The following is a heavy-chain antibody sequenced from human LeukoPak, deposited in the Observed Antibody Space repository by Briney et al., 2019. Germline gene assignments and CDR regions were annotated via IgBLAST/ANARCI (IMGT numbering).Heavy chain of an antibody. D-gene: IGHD6-19*01. J-gene: IGHJ4*02. CDR1: GFTFSSYA. Sequence: GGSLRLSCAASGFTFSSYAMSWVRQAPGKGLEWVSAISGSGGSTYYADSVKGRFTISRDNSKNTLYLQVNSLRAEDTAVYYCAKTQKQWLVLTWGQGTLVTVSS. V-gene: IGHV3-23*01. CDR2: ISGSGGST. CDR3: AKTQKQWLVLT.